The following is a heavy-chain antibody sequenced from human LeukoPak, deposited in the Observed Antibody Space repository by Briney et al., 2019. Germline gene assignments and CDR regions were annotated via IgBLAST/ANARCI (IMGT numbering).Heavy chain of an antibody. CDR2: ISWNSGSI. D-gene: IGHD4-23*01. V-gene: IGHV3-9*01. J-gene: IGHJ4*02. Sequence: GGSLRLSCAASGFTFDDYAMHWVRHAPGKGLEWVSGISWNSGSIGYADSVKGRFTISRDNAKNSLYLQMNSLRAEDTAVYYCARALSRGARWFPSALDYWGQGTLVTVSS. CDR1: GFTFDDYA. CDR3: ARALSRGARWFPSALDY.